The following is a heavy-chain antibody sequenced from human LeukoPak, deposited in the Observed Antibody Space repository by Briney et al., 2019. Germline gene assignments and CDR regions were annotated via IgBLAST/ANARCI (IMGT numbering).Heavy chain of an antibody. CDR3: ARDRGDGYNFHYYYYMDV. CDR2: ISCDGSNK. CDR1: GFTFSSYA. Sequence: PGRSLRLSCAASGFTFSSYAMHWVRQAPGKGLEWVAVISCDGSNKYYADSVKGRFTISRDNSKNTLYLQMNSLRAEDTAVYYCARDRGDGYNFHYYYYMDVWGKGTTVTVSS. V-gene: IGHV3-30*01. D-gene: IGHD5-24*01. J-gene: IGHJ6*03.